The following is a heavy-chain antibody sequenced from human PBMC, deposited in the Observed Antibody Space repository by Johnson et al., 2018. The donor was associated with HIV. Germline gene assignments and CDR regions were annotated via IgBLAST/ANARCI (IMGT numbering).Heavy chain of an antibody. CDR3: ARSRGPMRKDAIVI. D-gene: IGHD2-2*01. CDR2: ISSNGICT. CDR1: GFTFSNFA. V-gene: IGHV3-64*01. Sequence: VQLVESGGGLVQPGGSLRLSCAVSGFTFSNFAMHWVRQAPGKGLEYVSGISSNGICTYYANSVDCRFTISRDNVKNTLYLEMRSLRVEDMAVYYCARSRGPMRKDAIVIWGQWIKVTVCS. J-gene: IGHJ3*02.